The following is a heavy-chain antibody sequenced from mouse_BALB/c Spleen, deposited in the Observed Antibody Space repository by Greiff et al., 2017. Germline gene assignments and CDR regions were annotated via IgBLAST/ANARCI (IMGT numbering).Heavy chain of an antibody. CDR1: GFSLTSYG. V-gene: IGHV2-2*02. D-gene: IGHD1-2*01. CDR2: IWSGGST. Sequence: QVQLKQSGPGLVQPSQSLSITCTVSGFSLTSYGVHWVRQSPGKGLEWLGVIWSGGSTDYNAAFISRLSISKDNSKSQVFFKMNSLQANDTAIYYCASDYYGYNAYWGQGTLVTVSA. J-gene: IGHJ3*01. CDR3: ASDYYGYNAY.